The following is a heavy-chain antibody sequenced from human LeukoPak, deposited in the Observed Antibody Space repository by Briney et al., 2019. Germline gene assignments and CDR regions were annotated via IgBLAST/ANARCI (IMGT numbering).Heavy chain of an antibody. Sequence: PSETLSLTCTVSGGSISSHYWSWIRQPPGKGLEWIGYIYYSGSTNYNPSLKSRVTISVDTSKNQFSLKLSSVTAADTAVYYCARETALGSLDPWGQGTLVTVSS. V-gene: IGHV4-59*11. CDR1: GGSISSHY. CDR2: IYYSGST. D-gene: IGHD3-10*01. CDR3: ARETALGSLDP. J-gene: IGHJ5*02.